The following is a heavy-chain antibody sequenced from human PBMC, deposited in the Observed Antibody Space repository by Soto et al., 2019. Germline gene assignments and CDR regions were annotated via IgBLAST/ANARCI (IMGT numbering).Heavy chain of an antibody. CDR2: ISAYNGNT. CDR3: ARDVITMIVGNRFDP. V-gene: IGHV1-18*01. CDR1: GYTFTSYG. D-gene: IGHD3-22*01. Sequence: ASVKVSCKASGYTFTSYGISWVRQGPGQGLEWMGGISAYNGNTNYAQKLQGRVTMTTDTSTSTAYMELRSLRYDDTAVYYCARDVITMIVGNRFDPWGQGTLVTVS. J-gene: IGHJ5*02.